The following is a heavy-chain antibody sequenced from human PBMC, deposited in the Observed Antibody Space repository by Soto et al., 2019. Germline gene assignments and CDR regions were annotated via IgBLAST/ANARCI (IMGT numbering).Heavy chain of an antibody. Sequence: TLSLTCAVSGVSLTSGNWWTWVRQSPQRGLEYIGEIFHDGTANYYPSFERRVAMSVDTSRNQFSLKLTSVTAADTAVYFCARLVYDTRLNYMYFDFWGPGTLVTVSS. CDR3: ARLVYDTRLNYMYFDF. J-gene: IGHJ4*02. V-gene: IGHV4-4*01. D-gene: IGHD3-10*01. CDR2: IFHDGTA. CDR1: GVSLTSGNW.